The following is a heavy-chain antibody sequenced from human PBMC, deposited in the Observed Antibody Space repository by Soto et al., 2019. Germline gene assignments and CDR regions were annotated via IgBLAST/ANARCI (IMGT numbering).Heavy chain of an antibody. Sequence: GGSLRLSCAASGFTFDDYAMYWVRQVPGKGLEWVSGINWNSGSIGYGDSVKGRFAISRDNAKNSLHLQMNSLSAEDTAFYYCIKDESINWYSGHFRHWGQGTLVTSPQ. CDR3: IKDESINWYSGHFRH. CDR2: INWNSGSI. V-gene: IGHV3-9*01. D-gene: IGHD6-13*01. J-gene: IGHJ1*01. CDR1: GFTFDDYA.